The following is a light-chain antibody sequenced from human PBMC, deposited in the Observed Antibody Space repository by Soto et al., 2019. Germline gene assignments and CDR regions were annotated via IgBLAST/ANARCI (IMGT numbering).Light chain of an antibody. J-gene: IGLJ1*01. CDR2: QDS. CDR1: KLGDKY. CDR3: QAWDSRTASYV. Sequence: SYELTQPPSVSVSPGQTASITCSGDKLGDKYACWYQQKPGQSPVLVIYQDSKRPSGIPERFSGSNSANTATLTISGTQAKDEADYYCQAWDSRTASYVFGTGTKVTVL. V-gene: IGLV3-1*01.